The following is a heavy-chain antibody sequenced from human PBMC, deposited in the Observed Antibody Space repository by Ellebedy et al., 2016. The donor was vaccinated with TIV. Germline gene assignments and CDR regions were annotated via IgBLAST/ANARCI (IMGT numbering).Heavy chain of an antibody. Sequence: GESLKISCSASGFTFSTYSIHWVRQAPGEGLEYVSTISTNGVTAYYADSVRARFIISRDNSRNSGYVQMSSLRAEDTAVYYCVREGVPRGFDIWGQGTMVTVSS. CDR1: GFTFSTYS. CDR3: VREGVPRGFDI. CDR2: ISTNGVTA. D-gene: IGHD2-2*01. V-gene: IGHV3-64*05. J-gene: IGHJ3*02.